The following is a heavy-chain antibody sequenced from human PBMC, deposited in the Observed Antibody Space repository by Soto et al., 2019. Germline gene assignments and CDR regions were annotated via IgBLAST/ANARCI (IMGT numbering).Heavy chain of an antibody. J-gene: IGHJ3*02. D-gene: IGHD3-22*01. V-gene: IGHV1-46*01. CDR3: ARSGVTMKSAFDI. CDR2: INPSGGST. Sequence: GVSVKVSCKASGYTFTSYDINWVRQATGQGLEWMGIINPSGGSTSYAQKFQSRVTMTRDTSTSTVYMELSSLRSEDTAVYYCARSGVTMKSAFDIWGQGTMVTVSS. CDR1: GYTFTSYD.